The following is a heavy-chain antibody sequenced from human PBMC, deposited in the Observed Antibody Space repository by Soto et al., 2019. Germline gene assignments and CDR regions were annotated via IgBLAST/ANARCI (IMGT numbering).Heavy chain of an antibody. Sequence: EVQLVESGGGLIQPGGSLRLSCAASGFTVSSNYMSWVRQAPGKGLEWVSVIYSGGSTYYADSVKGRFTISRDTSKNTLYLQRNSLRAEDTAVYYCARGGYCSGGSCYSAGYCIDPWGQGTLVTVSS. CDR3: ARGGYCSGGSCYSAGYCIDP. V-gene: IGHV3-53*01. D-gene: IGHD2-15*01. CDR2: IYSGGST. J-gene: IGHJ5*02. CDR1: GFTVSSNY.